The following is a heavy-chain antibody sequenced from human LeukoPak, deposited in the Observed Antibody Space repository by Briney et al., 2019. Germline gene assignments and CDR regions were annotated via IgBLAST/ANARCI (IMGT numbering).Heavy chain of an antibody. Sequence: SETLSLTCTVSGGSISSYYWSWIRQPPGKGLEWIGYIYYSGSTNYNPSPKSRVTISVDTSKNQFSLKLSSVTAADTAVYYCAREWLQENYFDYWGQGTLVTVSS. CDR1: GGSISSYY. CDR2: IYYSGST. CDR3: AREWLQENYFDY. D-gene: IGHD5-12*01. V-gene: IGHV4-59*01. J-gene: IGHJ4*02.